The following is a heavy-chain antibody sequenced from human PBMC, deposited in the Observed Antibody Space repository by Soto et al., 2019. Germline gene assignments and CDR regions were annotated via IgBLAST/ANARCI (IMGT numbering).Heavy chain of an antibody. CDR2: IYHSGST. D-gene: IGHD3-10*01. CDR3: ARDSSYYGSGSYSPPDY. V-gene: IGHV4-38-2*02. Sequence: ETLSLTCTVSGYSISSGYYWGWIRQPPGKGLEWIGSIYHSGSTYYNPSLKSRVTISVDTSKNQFSLKLSSVTAADTAVYYCARDSSYYGSGSYSPPDYWGQGTLVTVSS. J-gene: IGHJ4*02. CDR1: GYSISSGYY.